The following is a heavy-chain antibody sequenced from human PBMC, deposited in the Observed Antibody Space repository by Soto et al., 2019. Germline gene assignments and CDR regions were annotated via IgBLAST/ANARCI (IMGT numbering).Heavy chain of an antibody. J-gene: IGHJ4*02. D-gene: IGHD4-17*01. CDR3: AKDRGALRWSEEHYYFDY. Sequence: GGSLRLSCAASGFTFGSYGMHWVRQAPGKGLEWVAVILYDGSKKYYADSMKGRFTISRDNSKNTLYLQMDSLRAEDTAVYYCAKDRGALRWSEEHYYFDYWGQGALVTVSS. CDR2: ILYDGSKK. V-gene: IGHV3-30*18. CDR1: GFTFGSYG.